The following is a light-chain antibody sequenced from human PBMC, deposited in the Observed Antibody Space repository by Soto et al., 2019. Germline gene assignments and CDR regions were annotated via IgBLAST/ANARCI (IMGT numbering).Light chain of an antibody. CDR2: DAT. V-gene: IGKV1-5*01. J-gene: IGKJ2*01. CDR3: QQHNDYTAVT. Sequence: DIQMTQSPSTLSASVGDRVTITCRASQSISSWLAWYQQKPGKAPKLLIFDATTLQTGVPSRFSGSGFGTEFTLTITGLQPDDFATYYCQQHNDYTAVTFGQGTNVEIK. CDR1: QSISSW.